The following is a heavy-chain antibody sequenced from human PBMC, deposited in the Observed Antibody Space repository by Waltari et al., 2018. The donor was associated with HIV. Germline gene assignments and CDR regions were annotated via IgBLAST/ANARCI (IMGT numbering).Heavy chain of an antibody. D-gene: IGHD3-3*01. CDR2: IYYSGST. Sequence: QLQLQESGPGLVKPSETLSLTCTVSGGSISSSSYYWGWIRQPPGKGLEWIGSIYYSGSTYYNPSLKSRVTISVDTSKNQFSLKLSSVTAADTAVYYCARQQGRSGYYSNYYGMDVWGQGTTVTVSS. V-gene: IGHV4-39*01. CDR1: GGSISSSSYY. CDR3: ARQQGRSGYYSNYYGMDV. J-gene: IGHJ6*02.